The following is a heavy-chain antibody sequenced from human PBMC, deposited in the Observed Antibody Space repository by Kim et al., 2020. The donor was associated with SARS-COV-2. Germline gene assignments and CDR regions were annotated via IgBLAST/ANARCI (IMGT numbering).Heavy chain of an antibody. D-gene: IGHD3-22*01. CDR3: ARDRDSSGYYLGY. V-gene: IGHV4-31*03. CDR2: IYYSGT. J-gene: IGHJ4*02. CDR1: GGSISSGGYY. Sequence: SETLSLTCTVSGGSISSGGYYWSWIRQHPGKGLEWIGYIYYSGTNYNPSLKSRVTISVDTSKNQFSLKLSSVTAADTAVYYCARDRDSSGYYLGYWGQGSLVTVSS.